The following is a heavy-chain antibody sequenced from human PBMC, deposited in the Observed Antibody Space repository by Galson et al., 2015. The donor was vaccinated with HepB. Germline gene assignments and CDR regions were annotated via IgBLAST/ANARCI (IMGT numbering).Heavy chain of an antibody. CDR3: ARVNRGEWYSFYYYGMDV. CDR1: EFILSMYW. V-gene: IGHV3-7*05. J-gene: IGHJ6*02. Sequence: SLRLSCAASEFILSMYWMNWVRQAPGKGLEWVANIKEDGSEKNYVDSVKGRFTISRDNAKNSLYLQMNSLRAEDTAIYYCARVNRGEWYSFYYYGMDVWGQGTTVTVSS. D-gene: IGHD7-27*01. CDR2: IKEDGSEK.